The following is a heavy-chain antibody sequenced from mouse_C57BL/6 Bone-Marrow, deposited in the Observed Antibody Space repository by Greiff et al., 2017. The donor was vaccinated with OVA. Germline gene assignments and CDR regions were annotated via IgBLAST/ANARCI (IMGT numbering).Heavy chain of an antibody. CDR3: AQFSSRYFDV. Sequence: QVQLQQSGAELARPGASVKMSCKASGYTFTSYTMHWVKQRPGQGLEWIGYINPSSGYTKYNQKFKDKATLTADKSSSTAYMQLSSLTSVDSAVYYCAQFSSRYFDVWGTGTTVTASS. V-gene: IGHV1-4*01. CDR1: GYTFTSYT. CDR2: INPSSGYT. J-gene: IGHJ1*03.